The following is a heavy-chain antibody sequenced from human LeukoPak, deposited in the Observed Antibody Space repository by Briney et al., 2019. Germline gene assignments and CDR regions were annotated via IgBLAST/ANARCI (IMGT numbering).Heavy chain of an antibody. D-gene: IGHD3-10*01. CDR3: ARHYYGPGSWQRGFDF. J-gene: IGHJ4*02. CDR2: IYYSGST. Sequence: SETLSLTCTVSGGSISSYYWSWIRQPPGKGLEWIGYIYYSGSTNYNPSLKSRVTISVDTSKNQFSLKLSSVTAADTAVYYCARHYYGPGSWQRGFDFWGQGTLVTVSS. CDR1: GGSISSYY. V-gene: IGHV4-59*01.